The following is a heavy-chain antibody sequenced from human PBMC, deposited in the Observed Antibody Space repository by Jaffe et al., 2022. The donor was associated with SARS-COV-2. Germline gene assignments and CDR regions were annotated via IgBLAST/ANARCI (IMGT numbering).Heavy chain of an antibody. V-gene: IGHV1-2*02. CDR2: INPNSGGT. D-gene: IGHD3-16*02. CDR3: ARDRTLRLGELSLYLSDAFDI. Sequence: QVQLVQSGAEVKKPGASVKVSCKASGYTFTGYYMHWVRQAPGQGLEWMGWINPNSGGTNYAQKFQGRVTMTRDTSISTAYMELSRLRSDDTAVYYCARDRTLRLGELSLYLSDAFDIWGQGTMVTVSS. CDR1: GYTFTGYY. J-gene: IGHJ3*02.